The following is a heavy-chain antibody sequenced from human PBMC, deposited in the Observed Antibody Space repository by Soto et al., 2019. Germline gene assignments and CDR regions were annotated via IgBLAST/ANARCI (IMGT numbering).Heavy chain of an antibody. V-gene: IGHV3-9*01. D-gene: IGHD6-19*01. CDR1: GFTFESYA. CDR2: ISWNSGSI. CDR3: VKDIHEQWLVSHFEY. J-gene: IGHJ4*02. Sequence: EVQLVESGGGSVQPGRSLRLSCVASGFTFESYAMHWVRQVPGKGLEWVSGISWNSGSIGYEDSVKGRFTISRDNAQKYLYLEMNSLRVEDTAFYYCVKDIHEQWLVSHFEYWGQGALVTVSS.